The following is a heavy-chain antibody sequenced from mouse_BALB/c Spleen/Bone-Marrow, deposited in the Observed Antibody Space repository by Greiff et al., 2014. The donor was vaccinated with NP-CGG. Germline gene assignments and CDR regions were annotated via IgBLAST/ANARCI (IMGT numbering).Heavy chain of an antibody. J-gene: IGHJ2*01. CDR2: SRNKVNDYTT. CDR3: ARAVYGNFDY. CDR1: GFTFSDFY. Sequence: EVNLVESGGGLVQPGGSLRLSCAPSGFTFSDFYMEWVRQPPGKRLEWIAASRNKVNDYTTEYSASVKGRFIVSRDTSQSILYLQMNALRAEDTAIYYCARAVYGNFDYWGQGTTLTVSS. D-gene: IGHD2-1*01. V-gene: IGHV7-1*02.